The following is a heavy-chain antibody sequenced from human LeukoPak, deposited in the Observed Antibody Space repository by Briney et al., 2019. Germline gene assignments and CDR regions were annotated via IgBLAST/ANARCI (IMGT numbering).Heavy chain of an antibody. V-gene: IGHV4-59*01. CDR3: ARVSSNWPFQFDY. Sequence: PSETLSLTCTVSGGSISSYYWSWIRQPPGKGLEWIGYIYYTGSTNFNPSLKSRLTISVDTSKNQFSLKLSSVTAADTAVYYCARVSSNWPFQFDYWGQGTLVTVSS. CDR1: GGSISSYY. J-gene: IGHJ4*02. D-gene: IGHD6-13*01. CDR2: IYYTGST.